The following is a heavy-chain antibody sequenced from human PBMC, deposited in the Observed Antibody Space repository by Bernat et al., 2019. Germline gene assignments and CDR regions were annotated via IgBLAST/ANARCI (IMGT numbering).Heavy chain of an antibody. CDR2: IDPSDSYP. J-gene: IGHJ6*03. CDR3: ARTDYDFWSGYPYYYYMDV. V-gene: IGHV5-10-1*03. Sequence: EVQLVQSGAEVKKPGESLRISCKGSGYSFTSYWISWVRQMPGKALEWMGRIDPSDSYPNYRPSFQGHVTISADKSISTAYLQWSSLKASDTAMYYCARTDYDFWSGYPYYYYMDVWGKGTTVTVSS. CDR1: GYSFTSYW. D-gene: IGHD3-3*01.